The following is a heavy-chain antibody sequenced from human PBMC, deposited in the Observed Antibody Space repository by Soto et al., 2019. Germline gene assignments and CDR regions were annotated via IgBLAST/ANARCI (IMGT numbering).Heavy chain of an antibody. J-gene: IGHJ6*02. CDR1: GGSISSGDYY. Sequence: LSLTFTVSGGSISSGDYYWSWIRQPPGKGLEWIGYIYYSGSTYYNPSLKSRVTISVDTSKNQFSLKLSSVTAADTAVYYCARGIGKYYDFWSGYYDYYYGMDVWGQGTTVTVSS. CDR3: ARGIGKYYDFWSGYYDYYYGMDV. V-gene: IGHV4-30-4*01. D-gene: IGHD3-3*01. CDR2: IYYSGST.